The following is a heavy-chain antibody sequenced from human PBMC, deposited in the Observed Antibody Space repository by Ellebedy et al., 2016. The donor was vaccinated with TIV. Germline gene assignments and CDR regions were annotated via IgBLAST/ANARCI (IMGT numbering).Heavy chain of an antibody. J-gene: IGHJ4*02. Sequence: GESLKISCAASGFTFSSYGMHWVRQAPGKGLEWVAVIWYDGSNKYYADSVKGRFTISRDNSKNTLYLQMNSLRAEDTAVYYCARGGYFGYSYQGLAYFDYWGQGTLVTVSS. CDR3: ARGGYFGYSYQGLAYFDY. V-gene: IGHV3-33*08. CDR1: GFTFSSYG. CDR2: IWYDGSNK. D-gene: IGHD5-18*01.